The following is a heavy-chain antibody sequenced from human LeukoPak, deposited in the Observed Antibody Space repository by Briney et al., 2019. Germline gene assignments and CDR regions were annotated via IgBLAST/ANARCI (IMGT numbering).Heavy chain of an antibody. CDR2: LNSDGSST. D-gene: IGHD2-2*01. CDR1: GFTFSMDW. V-gene: IGHV3-74*01. J-gene: IGHJ4*02. CDR3: VRSFYASSALGY. Sequence: GGSLRLSCAASGFTFSMDWMQWVRQAPGKGLVWVSRLNSDGSSTDYADSVKGRFTISRDNAKNTLYLQMNSLRAEDTALYYCVRSFYASSALGYWGQGTLVTDSS.